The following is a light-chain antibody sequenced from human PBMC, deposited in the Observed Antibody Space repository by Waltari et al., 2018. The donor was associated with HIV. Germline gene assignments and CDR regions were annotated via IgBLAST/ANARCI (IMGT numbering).Light chain of an antibody. CDR2: EDS. V-gene: IGLV3-1*01. CDR3: QAWDRSTVI. J-gene: IGLJ2*01. CDR1: KLGQKY. Sequence: YDLTQPPSVSVSPGQTANITCSGAKLGQKYAHWYQQKSGQSPVLLIYEDSKRRSGIPERFSGSISGDTATLTISGTQAEDEADYHCQAWDRSTVIFAGGTKLTVL.